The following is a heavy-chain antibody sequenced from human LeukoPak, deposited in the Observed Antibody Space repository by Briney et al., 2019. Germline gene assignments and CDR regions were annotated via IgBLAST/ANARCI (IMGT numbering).Heavy chain of an antibody. CDR3: ASKGYSYGLGNWFDP. V-gene: IGHV3-21*01. J-gene: IGHJ5*02. D-gene: IGHD5-18*01. Sequence: GGSLRLSCAASGFTFSSYSMNWVRQAPGKGLEWVSSISSSSSYIYYADSVKGRFTISRDNAKNSLYLQMNSLRAGDTAVYYCASKGYSYGLGNWFDPWGQGTLVTVSS. CDR1: GFTFSSYS. CDR2: ISSSSSYI.